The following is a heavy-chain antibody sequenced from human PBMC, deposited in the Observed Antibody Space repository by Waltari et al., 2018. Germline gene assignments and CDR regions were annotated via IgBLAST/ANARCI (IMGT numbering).Heavy chain of an antibody. V-gene: IGHV3-23*04. Sequence: EVQLVESGGGLVQPGGSLRLSCAASGVTFSSYAMSWVRQAPGKGMEWVSAISGGGGSTYYADSVKGRFTISRDNSKNTLYLQMNSLRAEDTAVYYCAKNYRLINYGSGSYNPLFDYWGRNPGHRLL. CDR2: ISGGGGST. D-gene: IGHD3-10*01. CDR1: GVTFSSYA. CDR3: AKNYRLINYGSGSYNPLFDY. J-gene: IGHJ4*01.